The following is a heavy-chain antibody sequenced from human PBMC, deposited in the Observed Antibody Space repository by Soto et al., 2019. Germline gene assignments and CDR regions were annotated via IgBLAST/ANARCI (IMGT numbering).Heavy chain of an antibody. CDR3: AKGGRQWLVTSDFNY. V-gene: IGHV3-30*18. CDR2: VSHDGRNT. D-gene: IGHD6-19*01. J-gene: IGHJ4*02. CDR1: GFTFSDYV. Sequence: VQLVESGGGVVQPGRSLRLSCAASGFTFSDYVMHWVRQAPGKGLEWVAVVSHDGRNTHYADSVKGRFTIARDSSKNTVSLEMPSLRAEDTAVCYCAKGGRQWLVTSDFNYWGQGALVTVSS.